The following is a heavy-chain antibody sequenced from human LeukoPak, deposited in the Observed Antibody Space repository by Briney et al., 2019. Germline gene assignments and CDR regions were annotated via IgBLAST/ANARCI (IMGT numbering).Heavy chain of an antibody. J-gene: IGHJ4*02. Sequence: PGGSLRLSCAASGFTFSSYAVSWVRQAPGKGLEWVSAISGSGGSTYYADSVKGRFTISRDNSKNTLYLQMNSLRAEDTAVYYCAKGMDGFRSGGSATPFDYWGQGTLVTVSS. V-gene: IGHV3-23*01. CDR1: GFTFSSYA. CDR2: ISGSGGST. CDR3: AKGMDGFRSGGSATPFDY. D-gene: IGHD2-15*01.